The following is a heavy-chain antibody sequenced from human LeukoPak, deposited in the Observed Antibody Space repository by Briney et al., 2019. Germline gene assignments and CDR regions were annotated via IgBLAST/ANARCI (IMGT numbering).Heavy chain of an antibody. CDR2: ISPSGDAT. CDR1: GFIFSSHG. V-gene: IGHV3-23*01. CDR3: ARRRVRYDFWSGGYYFDY. J-gene: IGHJ4*02. Sequence: GGTLRLSCAASGFIFSSHGMNWVRQAPGKGLEWVSGISPSGDATFYADSVKGRFTISRDNAKNSLYLQMNSLRAEDTAVYYCARRRVRYDFWSGGYYFDYWGQGTLVTVSS. D-gene: IGHD3-3*01.